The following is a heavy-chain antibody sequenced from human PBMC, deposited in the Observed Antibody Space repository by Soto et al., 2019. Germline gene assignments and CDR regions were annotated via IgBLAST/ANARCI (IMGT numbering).Heavy chain of an antibody. D-gene: IGHD3-10*01. CDR2: IYWDDDK. J-gene: IGHJ3*02. Sequence: QITLKESGPTLVKPTQTLTLTCTFSGFSLSTSGVGVGWIRQPPGKALEWLALIYWDDDKRYSPSLKSRLTITKDTSKNQVVLIMTNMDPVDTATYYCAHRQAITMVRGVIIENDAFDIWGQGTMVTVSS. CDR1: GFSLSTSGVG. CDR3: AHRQAITMVRGVIIENDAFDI. V-gene: IGHV2-5*02.